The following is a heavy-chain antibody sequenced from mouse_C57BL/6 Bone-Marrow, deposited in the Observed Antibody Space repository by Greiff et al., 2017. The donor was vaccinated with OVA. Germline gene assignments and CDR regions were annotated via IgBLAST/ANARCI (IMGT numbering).Heavy chain of an antibody. CDR2: LTPSNGGT. J-gene: IGHJ4*01. V-gene: IGHV1-53*01. CDR3: ARHGYPYYYAMDY. D-gene: IGHD1-2*01. CDR1: GYTFTSYW. Sequence: QVHVKQPGTELVKPGASVKLSCKASGYTFTSYWMHWVKQRPGQGLEWIGNLTPSNGGTNYNEKFKSKATLTVDKSSSTAYMQLSRLTSEGSAVDDCARHGYPYYYAMDYWGQGTSVTVSS.